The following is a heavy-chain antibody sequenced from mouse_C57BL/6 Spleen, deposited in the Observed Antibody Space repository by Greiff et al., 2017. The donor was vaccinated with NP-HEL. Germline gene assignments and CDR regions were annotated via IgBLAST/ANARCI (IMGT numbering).Heavy chain of an antibody. J-gene: IGHJ1*03. CDR1: GYTFTSYW. CDR2: INPSSGYT. Sequence: VQRVESGAELAKPGASVKLSCKASGYTFTSYWMHWVKQRPGQGLEWIGYINPSSGYTKYNQKFKDKATLTADKSSSTAYMQLSSLTYEDSAVYYCARGGNYADWYFDVWGTGTTVTVSS. CDR3: ARGGNYADWYFDV. D-gene: IGHD2-1*01. V-gene: IGHV1-7*01.